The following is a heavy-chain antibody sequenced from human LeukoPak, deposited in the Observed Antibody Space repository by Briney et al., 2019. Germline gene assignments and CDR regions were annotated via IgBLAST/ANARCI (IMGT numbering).Heavy chain of an antibody. V-gene: IGHV4-59*01. D-gene: IGHD3-16*02. Sequence: SETLSLTCAVYGGSFSGYYWSWIRQPPGKGLEWIGYIYYSGSTNYNPSLKSRVTISVDTSKNQFSLKLSSVTAADTAVYYCATLSSSVRYYYYYMDVWGKGTTVTVSS. CDR3: ATLSSSVRYYYYYMDV. CDR2: IYYSGST. J-gene: IGHJ6*03. CDR1: GGSFSGYY.